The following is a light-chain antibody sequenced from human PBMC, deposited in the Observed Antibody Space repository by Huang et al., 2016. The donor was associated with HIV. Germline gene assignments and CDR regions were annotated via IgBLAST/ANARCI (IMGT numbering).Light chain of an antibody. CDR3: QQRSNWPLFT. CDR2: DAS. J-gene: IGKJ3*01. CDR1: QSVSSY. V-gene: IGKV3-11*01. Sequence: EIVLTQSPATLSLSPGERATLSCRASQSVSSYLAWYQQKPGQAPRLRFYDASNRATGIPARFSGSGSGTDFTLTISSLEPEDFAVYYCQQRSNWPLFTFGPGTKVDIK.